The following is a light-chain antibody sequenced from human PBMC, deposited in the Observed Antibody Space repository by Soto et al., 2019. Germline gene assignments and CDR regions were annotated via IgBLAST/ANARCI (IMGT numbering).Light chain of an antibody. CDR3: HQYNGYLTWT. Sequence: IHITLSPSTLSASVGDRVTITCRASQSISSWLAWYQQKPGKAPKLLIYDASSLESGVPSRFSGSGSGTEFTLTISSLQPDDFATYYCHQYNGYLTWTFGQGTKVDI. J-gene: IGKJ1*01. CDR1: QSISSW. V-gene: IGKV1-5*01. CDR2: DAS.